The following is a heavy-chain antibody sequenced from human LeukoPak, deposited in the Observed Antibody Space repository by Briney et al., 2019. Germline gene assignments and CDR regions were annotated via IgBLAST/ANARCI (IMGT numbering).Heavy chain of an antibody. D-gene: IGHD1-14*01. V-gene: IGHV3-23*01. J-gene: IGHJ4*02. CDR2: ITSDGSRT. Sequence: GGSLRLSCAASGFTFSNYPMNWVRQAPGKGLEWVSAITSDGSRTYNADSVKGRFTISRDNSKNTLYLQMNGLRADDTAVYYCAKGNTITPDYWRQGTLVTVSS. CDR3: AKGNTITPDY. CDR1: GFTFSNYP.